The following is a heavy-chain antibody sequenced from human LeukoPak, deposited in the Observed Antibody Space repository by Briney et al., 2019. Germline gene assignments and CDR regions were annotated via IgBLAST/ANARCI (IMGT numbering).Heavy chain of an antibody. V-gene: IGHV4-59*08. CDR2: MYYSGST. CDR1: GGSISSYY. CDR3: ARAPLYVDV. Sequence: PSETLSLTCTVSGGSISSYYWSWIRQAPGKRLEWIGYMYYSGSTNYNPSLKSRVTISVDTSKNQFSLKLSSVTAADTAVYYCARAPLYVDVWGKGTTVTVSS. J-gene: IGHJ6*03.